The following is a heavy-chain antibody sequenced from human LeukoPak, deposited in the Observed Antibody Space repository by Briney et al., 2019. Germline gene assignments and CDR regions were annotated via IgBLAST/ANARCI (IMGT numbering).Heavy chain of an antibody. V-gene: IGHV3-21*01. D-gene: IGHD6-13*01. Sequence: GGCLRLSCAASGFTFSGYSMNWVRQAPGKGLEWVSSIISSGRNIYYADSVKGRFTISRDNAKNSLYLQMNRLRAEDTAVYYCARTGFSSSWYFRYFDYWGQGTLVSVSS. CDR3: ARTGFSSSWYFRYFDY. CDR1: GFTFSGYS. CDR2: IISSGRNI. J-gene: IGHJ4*02.